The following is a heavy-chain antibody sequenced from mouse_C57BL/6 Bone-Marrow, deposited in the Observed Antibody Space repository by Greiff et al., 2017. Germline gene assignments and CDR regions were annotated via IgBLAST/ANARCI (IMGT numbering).Heavy chain of an antibody. J-gene: IGHJ3*01. V-gene: IGHV7-4*01. Sequence: EVQGVESGGGLVQPGASLRLSCAASGFTFTDYYMSWVRQPPGKAPEGLALIRNKANGYTTEFTASVKGRFTISRYNTQNSLYLQMNTLRAEDSATYYCVKAFGYAWFAYWGQGTLVTVSA. CDR1: GFTFTDYY. CDR3: VKAFGYAWFAY. CDR2: IRNKANGYTT. D-gene: IGHD1-2*01.